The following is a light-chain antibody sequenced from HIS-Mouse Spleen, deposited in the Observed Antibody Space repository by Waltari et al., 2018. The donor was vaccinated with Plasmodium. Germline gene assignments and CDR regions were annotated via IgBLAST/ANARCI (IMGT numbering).Light chain of an antibody. J-gene: IGLJ2*01. Sequence: SYELTPPLSVSVALGQTARITCGGNNIGRKNEQRYQQKPGQAPVPVIYRDSNRPPGIPERFSGSNSGNTATLTISRAQGGDEADYYWQVWDSSTVVFGGGTKLTVL. V-gene: IGLV3-9*01. CDR2: RDS. CDR3: QVWDSSTVV. CDR1: NIGRKN.